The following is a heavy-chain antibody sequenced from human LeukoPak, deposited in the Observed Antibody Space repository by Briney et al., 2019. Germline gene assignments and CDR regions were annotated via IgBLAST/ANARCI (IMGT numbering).Heavy chain of an antibody. CDR3: AKDRSSGWYGPGNFDY. V-gene: IGHV3-23*01. CDR2: ISGSGGST. D-gene: IGHD6-19*01. CDR1: GFTFSSYA. J-gene: IGHJ4*02. Sequence: PGGSLRLSCAASGFTFSSYAMSWVRQAPGKGLEWVSAISGSGGSTYYADSVKGRFTISRDNFKNTLYLQMNSLRAEDTAVYYCAKDRSSGWYGPGNFDYWGQGTLVTVSS.